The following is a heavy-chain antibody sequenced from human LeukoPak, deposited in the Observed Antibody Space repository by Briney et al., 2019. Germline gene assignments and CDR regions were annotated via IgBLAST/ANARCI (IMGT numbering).Heavy chain of an antibody. CDR1: GFTFRNYV. CDR2: LRYDGSNK. D-gene: IGHD2-15*01. CDR3: AKPSKYCSGGSCYSEWYFDY. J-gene: IGHJ4*02. V-gene: IGHV3-30*02. Sequence: GGSLRLSCAASGFTFRNYVMHWVRQAPGKGLEWVALLRYDGSNKYYADSVKGRFTISRDNSKNTLYLQMNSLRAEDTAVYYCAKPSKYCSGGSCYSEWYFDYWGQGTLVTVSS.